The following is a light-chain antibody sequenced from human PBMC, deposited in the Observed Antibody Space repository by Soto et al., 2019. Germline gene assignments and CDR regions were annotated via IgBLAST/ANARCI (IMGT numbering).Light chain of an antibody. J-gene: IGLJ2*01. CDR2: SNN. Sequence: QSVLTQPPSASGTPGQRVTISCAGSTSNIGSNTVNWYQQLPGTAPQRLIYSNNQRPSGVPDRLSGSTSGTYASLAIRGLPSEDEADYYYATWDVSLNVRVFGGGTKLTVL. V-gene: IGLV1-44*01. CDR3: ATWDVSLNVRV. CDR1: TSNIGSNT.